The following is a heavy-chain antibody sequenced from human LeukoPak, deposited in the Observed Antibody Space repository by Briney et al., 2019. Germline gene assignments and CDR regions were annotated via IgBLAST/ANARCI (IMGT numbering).Heavy chain of an antibody. D-gene: IGHD6-19*01. CDR2: INHSGST. CDR3: ARGITGVTGTYYYFYMDV. V-gene: IGHV4-34*01. J-gene: IGHJ6*03. CDR1: GGSFSGYY. Sequence: SETLSLTCAVYGGSFSGYYWSWIRQPPGKGLEWIGEINHSGSTNYNPSLRSRVTISVDTSKNQFSLKLSSVTAADTAVYYCARGITGVTGTYYYFYMDVWGKGTTVTISS.